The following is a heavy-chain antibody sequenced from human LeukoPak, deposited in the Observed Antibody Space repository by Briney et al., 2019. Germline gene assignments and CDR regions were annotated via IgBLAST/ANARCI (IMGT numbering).Heavy chain of an antibody. J-gene: IGHJ6*03. V-gene: IGHV3-21*01. CDR1: GFTFSRYS. Sequence: PGGSLRLSCAASGFTFSRYSMNWVRQAPGKGLEWVSSISSSSSYIYYADSVKGRFTISRDNAKNSLYLQMNSLRAEDTAVYYCARDQYYDFWSGYSPTNYYYYYMDVWGKGTTVTVSS. CDR2: ISSSSSYI. D-gene: IGHD3-3*01. CDR3: ARDQYYDFWSGYSPTNYYYYYMDV.